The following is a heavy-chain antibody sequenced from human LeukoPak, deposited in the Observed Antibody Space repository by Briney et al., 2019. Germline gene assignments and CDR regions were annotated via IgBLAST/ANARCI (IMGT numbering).Heavy chain of an antibody. Sequence: GGSLRLSCAASGFTFSSHGMSWVRQAPGKGLEWVANIKQDGSRKYYVDSVKGRFTISRDNAKNSLYLQMNSLRSEDTAVYYCARETPDSSGWDWGQGTLVTASS. V-gene: IGHV3-7*01. CDR1: GFTFSSHG. CDR3: ARETPDSSGWD. D-gene: IGHD6-19*01. CDR2: IKQDGSRK. J-gene: IGHJ4*02.